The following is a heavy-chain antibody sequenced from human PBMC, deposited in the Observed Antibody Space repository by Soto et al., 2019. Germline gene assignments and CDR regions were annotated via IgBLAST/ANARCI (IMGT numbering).Heavy chain of an antibody. J-gene: IGHJ4*02. V-gene: IGHV1-58*01. D-gene: IGHD1-26*01. CDR1: GFTFTSSA. CDR2: IVVGSGNT. CDR3: AAASSIVGATGDY. Sequence: GASVKVSCKASGFTFTSSAVQWVRQARGQRLEWIGWIVVGSGNTNYAQKFQERVTITRDMSTSTAYMELSSLRSEDTAVYYWAAASSIVGATGDYWGQGTLVTVSS.